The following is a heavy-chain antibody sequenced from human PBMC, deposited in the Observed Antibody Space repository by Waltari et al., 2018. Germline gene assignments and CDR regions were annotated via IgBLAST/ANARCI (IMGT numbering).Heavy chain of an antibody. J-gene: IGHJ6*02. CDR1: GFTFSRFW. CDR3: VRDDDGGMGAV. CDR2: KYQDGTGT. D-gene: IGHD3-16*01. V-gene: IGHV3-7*01. Sequence: EVQLVESGGGLVQPGGSLRLSCAASGFTFSRFWMSWVRQAPGKGLEWVANKYQDGTGTNYVDSVKGRFTTSRDNARNSLYLQMNSLRVDDTAVYYCVRDDDGGMGAVWGQGTTVTVSS.